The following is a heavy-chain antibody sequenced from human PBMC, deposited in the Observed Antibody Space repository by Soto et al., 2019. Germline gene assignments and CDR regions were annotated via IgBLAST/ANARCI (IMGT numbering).Heavy chain of an antibody. CDR2: ITSKRYGART. Sequence: GGFLRLSFLTSGFAVGDFAMTWIRQAPGQGLERVGFITSKRYGARTEYAASVKGRFSISRDDRNSVAYLQMNNLKADDTAVYYCSRLPPERYTAYDFPMDVWGQGT. CDR1: GFAVGDFA. J-gene: IGHJ6*02. CDR3: SRLPPERYTAYDFPMDV. V-gene: IGHV3-49*03. D-gene: IGHD5-12*01.